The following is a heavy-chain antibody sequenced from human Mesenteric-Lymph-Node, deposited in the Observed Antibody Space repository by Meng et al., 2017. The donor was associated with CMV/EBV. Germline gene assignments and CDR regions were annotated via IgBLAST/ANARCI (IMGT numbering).Heavy chain of an antibody. CDR2: IYYSGST. D-gene: IGHD3-3*01. Sequence: SETLSLTCTVSGGSISSGDYYWSWIRQPPGKGLEWIGYIYYSGSTSYNPSLKSRVTISVDTPKNQFSLKLSSVTAADTAVYYCARAHPSITIFGVAGGMDVWGQGTTVTVSS. J-gene: IGHJ6*02. V-gene: IGHV4-30-4*08. CDR1: GGSISSGDYY. CDR3: ARAHPSITIFGVAGGMDV.